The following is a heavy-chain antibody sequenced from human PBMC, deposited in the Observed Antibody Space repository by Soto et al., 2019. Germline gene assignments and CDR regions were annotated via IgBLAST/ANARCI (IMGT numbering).Heavy chain of an antibody. J-gene: IGHJ5*02. CDR2: ISAYNGNT. Sequence: ASVKVSCKASGYTFTSYGISWVRQAPGQGLEWMGWISAYNGNTNYAQKLQGRVTMTTDTSTSTAYMELRSLRSDDTAVYYCARDYYDTSGWAWFDPWGQGTLVTVSS. CDR3: ARDYYDTSGWAWFDP. CDR1: GYTFTSYG. V-gene: IGHV1-18*04. D-gene: IGHD3-22*01.